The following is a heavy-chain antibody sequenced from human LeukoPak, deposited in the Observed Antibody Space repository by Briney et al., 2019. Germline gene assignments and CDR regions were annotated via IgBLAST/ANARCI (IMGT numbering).Heavy chain of an antibody. CDR3: AKEFFGSGNYFNGLFDS. CDR1: GFTFSSCA. Sequence: GGSLRLSCAASGFTFSSCAMSWVRQAPGKGLEWVSSIRGGGVNIQYAVSVKGRFTISRDNSNNTLHLQMNSLRVEDTAVYYCAKEFFGSGNYFNGLFDSWGQGALVTVSS. D-gene: IGHD3-10*01. V-gene: IGHV3-23*01. J-gene: IGHJ4*02. CDR2: IRGGGVNI.